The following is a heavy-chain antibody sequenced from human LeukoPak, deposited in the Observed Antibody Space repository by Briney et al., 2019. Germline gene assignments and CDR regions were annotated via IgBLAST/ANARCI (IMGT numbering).Heavy chain of an antibody. CDR3: ARALLAARSRFDP. V-gene: IGHV4-39*07. J-gene: IGHJ5*02. CDR1: GGSISSSSYY. CDR2: IYYSGST. D-gene: IGHD6-6*01. Sequence: SETLSLTCTVPGGSISSSSYYWGWIREPPGKGLEWIGSIYYSGSTYYNPSLKSRVTISVDTSKNQFSLKLSSVTAADTAVYYCARALLAARSRFDPWGQGTLVTVSS.